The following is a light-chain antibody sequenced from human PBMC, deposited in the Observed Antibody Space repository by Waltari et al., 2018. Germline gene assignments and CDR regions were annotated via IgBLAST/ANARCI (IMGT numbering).Light chain of an antibody. J-gene: IGLJ1*01. Sequence: SYELTQAPSVSVSPGQTAIITCSGHELGERYAAWYQQKAGQSPVLLIYQDNKRPSGIPERFSGSHAGNTATLTISGTQTMDEADYYCQAWDNSLEVFGPGTKVTVL. CDR1: ELGERY. CDR2: QDN. CDR3: QAWDNSLEV. V-gene: IGLV3-1*01.